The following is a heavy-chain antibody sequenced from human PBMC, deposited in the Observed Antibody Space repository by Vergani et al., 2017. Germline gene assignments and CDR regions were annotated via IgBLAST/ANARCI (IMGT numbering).Heavy chain of an antibody. V-gene: IGHV3-11*04. CDR1: GFTFSDYY. Sequence: QVQLVESGGGLVKPGGSLRLSCAASGFTFSDYYMSWIRQAPGKGLEWVSYISSSGSTIYYADSVKGRFTISRDNARNSVYLQMNSLRAEDTAVYYCARERYYDYIWGSHIDALDIWGQGTMVSVSS. D-gene: IGHD3-16*01. CDR2: ISSSGSTI. J-gene: IGHJ3*02. CDR3: ARERYYDYIWGSHIDALDI.